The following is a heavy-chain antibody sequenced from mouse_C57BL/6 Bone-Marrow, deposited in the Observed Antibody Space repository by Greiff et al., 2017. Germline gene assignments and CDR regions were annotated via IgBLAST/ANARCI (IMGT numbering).Heavy chain of an antibody. J-gene: IGHJ4*01. Sequence: QVQLQQPGAELVKPGASVKMSCKASGYTFTSYWITWVKQRPGQGLEWIGDLYPGSGSTNYNEKFKSKATLTVDTSSSTAYMQLSSLTSEDSAVYYCASYGNYFYYAMDYWGQGTSVTVSS. CDR3: ASYGNYFYYAMDY. CDR1: GYTFTSYW. V-gene: IGHV1-55*01. D-gene: IGHD2-1*01. CDR2: LYPGSGST.